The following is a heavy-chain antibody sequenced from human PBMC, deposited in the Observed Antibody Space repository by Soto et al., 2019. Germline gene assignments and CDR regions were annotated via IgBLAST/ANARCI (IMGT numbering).Heavy chain of an antibody. CDR1: GYSFTSYG. CDR3: ARGSRRGITMVRGVTLFDY. Sequence: ASAKVSCKASGYSFTSYGISWVRQAPGQGLEWMGWISAYNGNTNYAQKLQGRVTMTTDTSTSTAYMELRSLRSDDTAVYYCARGSRRGITMVRGVTLFDYWGQGTLVTVSS. CDR2: ISAYNGNT. D-gene: IGHD3-10*01. J-gene: IGHJ4*02. V-gene: IGHV1-18*01.